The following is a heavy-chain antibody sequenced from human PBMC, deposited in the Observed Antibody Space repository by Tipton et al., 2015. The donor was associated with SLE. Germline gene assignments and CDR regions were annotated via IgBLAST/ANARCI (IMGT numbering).Heavy chain of an antibody. CDR1: GGSFSGYY. V-gene: IGHV4-34*01. D-gene: IGHD3-10*01. CDR2: INHSGST. Sequence: TLSLTCAVYGGSFSGYYWSWIRQPPGKGLEWIGEINHSGSTNYNPSLKSRVTISVDTSKNQFSLKLTSVTAADTAVYYCARVLFSIVAIPGTIYYYSYMDVWDKGTTVTVSS. CDR3: ARVLFSIVAIPGTIYYYSYMDV. J-gene: IGHJ6*03.